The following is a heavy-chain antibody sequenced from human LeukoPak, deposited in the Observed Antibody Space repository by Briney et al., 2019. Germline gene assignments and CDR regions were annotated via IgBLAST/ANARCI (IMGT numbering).Heavy chain of an antibody. CDR2: INPNSGGT. V-gene: IGHV1-2*02. CDR3: ARDHYDYVWGSYRRNWFDP. D-gene: IGHD3-16*02. CDR1: GYTFTGYY. J-gene: IGHJ5*02. Sequence: ASVKVSCKASGYTFTGYYMHWVRQAPGQGLEWMGWINPNSGGTNYAQKFQGRVTMTRDTSISTAYMELSRLRSDDTAVYYCARDHYDYVWGSYRRNWFDPWGQGTLVTVSS.